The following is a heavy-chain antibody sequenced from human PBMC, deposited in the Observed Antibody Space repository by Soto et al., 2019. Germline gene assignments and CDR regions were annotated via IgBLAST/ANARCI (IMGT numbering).Heavy chain of an antibody. D-gene: IGHD2-21*02. J-gene: IGHJ4*02. Sequence: ASVKVSCKASGYTFTSYDINWVRQATGQGLEWMGWMNPNIGNAGYAQKFQGRVTMTADTSMSTAYMELSSLRSEDTAVYYCARGSGNIVVVTEKLYYFDYWGQGTLVTVSS. CDR2: MNPNIGNA. CDR3: ARGSGNIVVVTEKLYYFDY. V-gene: IGHV1-8*01. CDR1: GYTFTSYD.